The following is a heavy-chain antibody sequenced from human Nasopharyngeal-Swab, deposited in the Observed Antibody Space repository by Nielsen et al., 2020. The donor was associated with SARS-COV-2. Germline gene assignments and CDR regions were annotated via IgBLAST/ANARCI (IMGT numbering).Heavy chain of an antibody. CDR2: ISWKSDGI. D-gene: IGHD6-13*01. CDR3: AKDRRPIPGISAGALDS. CDR1: GFSFDGYG. Sequence: GGSLRLSCVASGFSFDGYGMHWVRQAPGKGLEWVSGISWKSDGIGYAESVKGRFTISRDNAKNCLYLQMTSLRPEDTALYYCAKDRRPIPGISAGALDSWGQGTLVTVSS. J-gene: IGHJ4*02. V-gene: IGHV3-9*01.